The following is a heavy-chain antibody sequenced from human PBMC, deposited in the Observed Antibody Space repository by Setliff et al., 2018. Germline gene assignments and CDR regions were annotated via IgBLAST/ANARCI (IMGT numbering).Heavy chain of an antibody. V-gene: IGHV3-21*01. J-gene: IGHJ4*02. CDR2: ISGSSSYI. CDR3: AKAGSGWYGLGDY. D-gene: IGHD6-19*01. Sequence: GGSLRLSCAASGFTFSSYGMNWVRQAPGKGLEWVSCISGSSSYIHYADSVKGRFTIFRDNSKNSLYLQMNSLRAEDTAVYYCAKAGSGWYGLGDYWGQGTLVTVSS. CDR1: GFTFSSYG.